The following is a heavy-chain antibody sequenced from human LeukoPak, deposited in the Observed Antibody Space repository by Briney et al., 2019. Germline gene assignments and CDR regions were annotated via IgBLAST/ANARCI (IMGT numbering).Heavy chain of an antibody. Sequence: SETLSLTCTVSGGSISSSSYYWSWIRQPPGKGLEWIGYIYYSGSTNYNPSLKSRVTISVDTSKNQFSLKLSSVTAADTAVYYCARVYRRTSYYDFWSGYYYFDYWGQGTLVTVSS. CDR2: IYYSGST. D-gene: IGHD3-3*01. CDR3: ARVYRRTSYYDFWSGYYYFDY. CDR1: GGSISSSSYY. J-gene: IGHJ4*02. V-gene: IGHV4-61*01.